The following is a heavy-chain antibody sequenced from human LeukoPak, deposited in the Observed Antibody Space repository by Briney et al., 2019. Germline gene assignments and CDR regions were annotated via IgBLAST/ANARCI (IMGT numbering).Heavy chain of an antibody. D-gene: IGHD3-10*01. CDR2: IYYSEST. CDR1: GGSISSYY. J-gene: IGHJ4*02. CDR3: ARHTFAGNDY. Sequence: SETLSLTCTVSGGSISSYYWSWIRQPPGKGLEWIGYIYYSESTNYNPSLKSRVTILVDTSKNQFSLKLSSVTAADTAVYYCARHTFAGNDYWGQGALVTVSS. V-gene: IGHV4-59*08.